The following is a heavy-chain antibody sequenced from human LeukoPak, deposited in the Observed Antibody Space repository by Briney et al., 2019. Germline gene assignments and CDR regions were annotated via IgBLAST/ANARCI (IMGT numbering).Heavy chain of an antibody. CDR1: GYTCTSYG. CDR3: ARDVPVVPAATSSDY. D-gene: IGHD2-2*01. CDR2: ISAYNGNT. J-gene: IGHJ4*02. V-gene: IGHV1-18*04. Sequence: ASVKVSCKASGYTCTSYGISWVRQAPGQGLEWMGWISAYNGNTNYAQKLQGRVTMTTDTSTSTAYMELRSLRSDDTAVYYCARDVPVVPAATSSDYWGQGTLVTVSS.